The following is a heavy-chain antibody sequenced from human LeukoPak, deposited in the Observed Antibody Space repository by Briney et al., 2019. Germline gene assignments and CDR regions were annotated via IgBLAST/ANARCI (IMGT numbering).Heavy chain of an antibody. CDR3: ARGVQWRVPAAFDY. D-gene: IGHD6-19*01. CDR1: GYSCTSYW. J-gene: IGHJ4*02. Sequence: GESLKISFRGSGYSCTSYWIGWGRQMPGKGLEWMGIIYPGDSDTRYSPSVQGQVTISADKSISTAYLQWSSLKASDTAMYYCARGVQWRVPAAFDYWAREPWSPSPQ. V-gene: IGHV5-51*01. CDR2: IYPGDSDT.